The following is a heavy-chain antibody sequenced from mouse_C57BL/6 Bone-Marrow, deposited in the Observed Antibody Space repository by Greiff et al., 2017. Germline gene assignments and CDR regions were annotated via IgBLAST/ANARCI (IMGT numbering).Heavy chain of an antibody. CDR1: GYTFTSYW. Sequence: QVQLQQPGAELVKPGASVKMSCKASGYTFTSYWITWVKQRPGQGLEWIGDISPGSGSTNYNEKFKSKATLTVDTSSSTAYMQLSSLTSEDSAVYYCARWGFTVVATDFDYWGQGTTLTVSS. CDR2: ISPGSGST. CDR3: ARWGFTVVATDFDY. V-gene: IGHV1-55*01. D-gene: IGHD1-1*01. J-gene: IGHJ2*01.